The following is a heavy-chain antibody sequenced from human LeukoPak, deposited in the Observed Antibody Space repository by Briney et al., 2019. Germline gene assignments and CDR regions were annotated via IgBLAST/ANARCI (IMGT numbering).Heavy chain of an antibody. D-gene: IGHD4-17*01. Sequence: NPGGSLRLSCAASGFTFSTYNMNWVRQAPGKWLEWVSSISSSGDYIYYADSVKGRFTISRDNAKNSLYLQMNSLRAEDTAVYYCARLTATVTTPFDYWGQGALLTVSS. J-gene: IGHJ4*02. CDR3: ARLTATVTTPFDY. CDR2: ISSSGDYI. CDR1: GFTFSTYN. V-gene: IGHV3-21*01.